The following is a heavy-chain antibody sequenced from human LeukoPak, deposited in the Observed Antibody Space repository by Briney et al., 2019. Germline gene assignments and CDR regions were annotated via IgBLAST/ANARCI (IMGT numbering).Heavy chain of an antibody. CDR1: GGPFSGYY. CDR2: INHSGST. Sequence: SETLSLTCAVYGGPFSGYYWSWIRQPPGKGLEWIGEINHSGSTNYNPSLKSRVTISVDTSKNQFSLKLSSVTAADTAVYYCARVSVEGDFDYWGQGTLVTVSS. J-gene: IGHJ4*02. CDR3: ARVSVEGDFDY. D-gene: IGHD1-26*01. V-gene: IGHV4-34*01.